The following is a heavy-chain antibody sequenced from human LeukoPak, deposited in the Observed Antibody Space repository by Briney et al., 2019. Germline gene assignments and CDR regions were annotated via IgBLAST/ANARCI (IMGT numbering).Heavy chain of an antibody. CDR2: IIPIFGTA. CDR1: GGTFSSYA. Sequence: SVKVSCTASGGTFSSYAISWVRQAPGQGLEWMGGIIPIFGTANYAQKFQGRVTITADESTSTAYMELSSLRSEDTAVYYCARDRGGNGAMDYWGQGTLVTVSS. D-gene: IGHD4-23*01. CDR3: ARDRGGNGAMDY. J-gene: IGHJ4*02. V-gene: IGHV1-69*13.